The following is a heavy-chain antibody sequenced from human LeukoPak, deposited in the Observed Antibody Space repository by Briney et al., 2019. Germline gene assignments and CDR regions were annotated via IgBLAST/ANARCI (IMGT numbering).Heavy chain of an antibody. CDR1: GGTFSSYA. J-gene: IGHJ6*02. Sequence: GASVKVSCKASGGTFSSYAISWVRQAPGQGLEWMGGIIPIFGTANYAQKFQGRVTITADESTSTAYMELSSQRSEDTAVYYCAREGVNGMDVWGQGTTVTVSS. D-gene: IGHD3-10*01. CDR3: AREGVNGMDV. CDR2: IIPIFGTA. V-gene: IGHV1-69*13.